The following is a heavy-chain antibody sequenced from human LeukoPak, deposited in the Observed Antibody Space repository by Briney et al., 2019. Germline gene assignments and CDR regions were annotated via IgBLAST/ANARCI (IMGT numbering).Heavy chain of an antibody. CDR3: AKDINDDSSGYYRD. D-gene: IGHD3-22*01. Sequence: SLRLLCAPSGFTYDDYAMLWVRPAPGKGLEWVSGITWNSGSLAYADSVKGRFTISRDNAKNSLYLQMNSLSAEDTALYYCAKDINDDSSGYYRDWGQGTLVTVSS. CDR1: GFTYDDYA. V-gene: IGHV3-9*01. J-gene: IGHJ4*02. CDR2: ITWNSGSL.